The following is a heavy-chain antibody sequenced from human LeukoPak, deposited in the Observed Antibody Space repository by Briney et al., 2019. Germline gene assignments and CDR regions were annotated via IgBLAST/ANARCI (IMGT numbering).Heavy chain of an antibody. V-gene: IGHV5-51*01. CDR2: IYPGDSDT. Sequence: GASLQISCKGSGYIFTSYWIAWVRQMPGKGLEWMGIIYPGDSDTRYSPSFQGQVTISADKSISTAYLQWSSLKASDTAMYYCARRSGSFQGDYNFDYWGQGTLVTVSS. CDR3: ARRSGSFQGDYNFDY. D-gene: IGHD1-26*01. J-gene: IGHJ4*02. CDR1: GYIFTSYW.